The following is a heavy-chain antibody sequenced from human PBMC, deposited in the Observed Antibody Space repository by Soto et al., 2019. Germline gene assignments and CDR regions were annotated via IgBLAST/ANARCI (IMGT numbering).Heavy chain of an antibody. CDR1: GYTFTSYD. CDR3: ARVIYSGYDSRDYYYGMDV. Sequence: GASVKVSCKASGYTFTSYDINWVRQATGQGLEWMGWINPDNGNTEYAQKFQGRVTMTRDTSMSTAYMELSSLRSEDTAVYYCARVIYSGYDSRDYYYGMDVWGQGTTVTVSS. V-gene: IGHV1-8*01. D-gene: IGHD5-12*01. CDR2: INPDNGNT. J-gene: IGHJ6*02.